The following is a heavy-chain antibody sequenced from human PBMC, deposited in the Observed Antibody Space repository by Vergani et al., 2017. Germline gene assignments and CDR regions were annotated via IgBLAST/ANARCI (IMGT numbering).Heavy chain of an antibody. CDR1: GFTFSSYG. CDR2: IAYDGSNK. D-gene: IGHD3-10*01. CDR3: AKDGETGHYFDY. V-gene: IGHV3-30*18. J-gene: IGHJ4*02. Sequence: QVQLVESGGGVVQPGRSLRLSCAASGFTFSSYGMHWVRQAPGKGMEWVAVIAYDGSNKYYGEAVKGRFTSSRGNSKNTLYLQMNSLRAEDTAVYYCAKDGETGHYFDYWGQGTLVTVSS.